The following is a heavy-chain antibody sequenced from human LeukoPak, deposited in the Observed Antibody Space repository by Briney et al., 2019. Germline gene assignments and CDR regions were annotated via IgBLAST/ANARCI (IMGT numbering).Heavy chain of an antibody. CDR3: ARGGGPRWFQDY. V-gene: IGHV4-4*02. D-gene: IGHD4-23*01. CDR2: IYRSGST. Sequence: GSLRLSCAASGFTFGSYNMNWVRQAPGKGLEWIGEIYRSGSTNYNPSLKSRVTISVDKSKNQFSLKLSSVTAADTAVYYCARGGGPRWFQDYWGQGTLVTVSS. CDR1: GFTFGSYNM. J-gene: IGHJ4*02.